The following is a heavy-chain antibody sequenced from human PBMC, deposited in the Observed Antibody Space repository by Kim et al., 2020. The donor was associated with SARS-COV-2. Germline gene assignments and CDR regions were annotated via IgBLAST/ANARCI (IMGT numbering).Heavy chain of an antibody. Sequence: ASVKVSCKASGYTFTGYYMHWVRQAPGQGLEWMGWINPNRGGTNYAQKFQGRVTMTRDTSISTAYMELSRLRSDDTAVYYCARDPRRLLWFGELLSTEDAFDIWGQGTMVTVSS. V-gene: IGHV1-2*02. CDR3: ARDPRRLLWFGELLSTEDAFDI. J-gene: IGHJ3*02. D-gene: IGHD3-10*01. CDR2: INPNRGGT. CDR1: GYTFTGYY.